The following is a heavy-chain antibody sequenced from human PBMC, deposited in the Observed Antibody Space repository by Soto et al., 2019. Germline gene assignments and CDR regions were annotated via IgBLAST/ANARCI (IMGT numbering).Heavy chain of an antibody. V-gene: IGHV4-34*01. CDR1: GGSFSGYY. CDR3: ARRITIFGVVPKDYFDY. CDR2: INHSGST. Sequence: PSETLSLTCAVYGGSFSGYYWSWIRQPPGKGLEWIGEINHSGSTNYNPSLKSRVTISVDTSKNQFSLKLSSVTAADTAVYYCARRITIFGVVPKDYFDYWGQGTLVTVSS. J-gene: IGHJ4*02. D-gene: IGHD3-3*01.